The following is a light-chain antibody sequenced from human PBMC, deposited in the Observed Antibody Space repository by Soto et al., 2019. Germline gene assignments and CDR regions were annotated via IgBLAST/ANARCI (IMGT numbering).Light chain of an antibody. CDR1: QSVSSN. CDR2: GAS. V-gene: IGKV3-15*01. Sequence: EIVMTQSPATLSVSPGDRATLSCRAGQSVSSNLAWYQQKPGQAPRLLIYGASTRATGIPARFSGSGSGTDFTLTISSLQSEDFAVYYCQRYNAWPITFGQGTRLDMK. J-gene: IGKJ5*01. CDR3: QRYNAWPIT.